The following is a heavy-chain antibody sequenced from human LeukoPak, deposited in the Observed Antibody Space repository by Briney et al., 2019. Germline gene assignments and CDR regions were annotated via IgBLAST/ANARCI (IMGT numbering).Heavy chain of an antibody. V-gene: IGHV3-74*01. J-gene: IGHJ4*02. Sequence: PGGSLRLSCAASGFTFSSYAMSWVRQAPGKGLEWVSRIDSNGNSTTYADSVKGRFTISRDNAKNTLYLQMNSLRAEDTAVYYCAREGSSYSGYDYWGQGTLVTVSS. D-gene: IGHD5-12*01. CDR1: GFTFSSYA. CDR2: IDSNGNST. CDR3: AREGSSYSGYDY.